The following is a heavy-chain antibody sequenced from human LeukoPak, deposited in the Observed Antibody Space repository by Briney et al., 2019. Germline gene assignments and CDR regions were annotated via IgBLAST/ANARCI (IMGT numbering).Heavy chain of an antibody. J-gene: IGHJ1*01. CDR1: GDSVSRSDSY. CDR3: ARRRYYDGSGYLE. CDR2: IYYSGRT. V-gene: IGHV4-39*01. Sequence: SETLSLTCSVSGDSVSRSDSYWDWIRQPPGKGLEWIGTIYYSGRTYYSPSLKSRVTMSVDPYNNQFSLTLRSVTAADTALYYCARRRYYDGSGYLEWGQGTLLSVSS. D-gene: IGHD3-22*01.